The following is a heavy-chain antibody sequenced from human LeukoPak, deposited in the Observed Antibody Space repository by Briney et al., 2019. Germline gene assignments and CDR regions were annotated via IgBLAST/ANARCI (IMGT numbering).Heavy chain of an antibody. CDR2: INPSGGST. V-gene: IGHV1-46*01. CDR3: ARTVGADLYYCDN. CDR1: GYTFTSYN. D-gene: IGHD1-26*01. Sequence: APVKPSCKASGYTFTSYNMHWVRQAPGQGLEWMGIINPSGGSTSYAQKFQGRVTMTRDTSTRTVYMELSSLTSEDTAVYYCARTVGADLYYCDNWAQGTLVTVAS. J-gene: IGHJ4*02.